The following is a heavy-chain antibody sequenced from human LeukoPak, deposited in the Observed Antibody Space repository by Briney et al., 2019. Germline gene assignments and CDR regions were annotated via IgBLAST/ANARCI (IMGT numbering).Heavy chain of an antibody. V-gene: IGHV3-23*01. Sequence: GGSLRLSCAASGFTFSNYAMNWVRQAPGKGLEWVSAISASGGSTYYADSVKGRFTISRDNSKSTLYLQMNSLRAEATAVYFCAKSGLYYDILTGYYTPRYYFDYWGQGTLVTVSS. CDR2: ISASGGST. D-gene: IGHD3-9*01. J-gene: IGHJ4*02. CDR1: GFTFSNYA. CDR3: AKSGLYYDILTGYYTPRYYFDY.